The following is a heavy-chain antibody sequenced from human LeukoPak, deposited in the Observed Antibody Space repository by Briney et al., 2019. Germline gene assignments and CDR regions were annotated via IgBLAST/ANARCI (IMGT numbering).Heavy chain of an antibody. CDR3: ARGPPNYYGSGSYDY. D-gene: IGHD3-10*01. J-gene: IGHJ4*02. Sequence: GASVKVSCKASGGTFSSYAISWVRQAPGQGLEWMGWMNPNSGNTGYAQKFQGRVTMTRNTSISTAYMELSSLRSEDTAVYYCARGPPNYYGSGSYDYWGQGTLVTVSS. V-gene: IGHV1-8*02. CDR2: MNPNSGNT. CDR1: GGTFSSYA.